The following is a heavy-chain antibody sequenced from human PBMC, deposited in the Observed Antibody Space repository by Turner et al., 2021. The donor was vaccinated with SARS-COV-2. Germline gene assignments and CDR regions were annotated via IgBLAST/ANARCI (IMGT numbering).Heavy chain of an antibody. J-gene: IGHJ4*01. CDR2: IRPTGTYI. D-gene: IGHD1-1*01. V-gene: IGHV3-48*03. CDR3: GAKKFGTTYFQS. CDR1: GLTFSNYD. Sequence: EVHLVESGGGLVQPGGSLRLSCAASGLTFSNYDMNWVRQAPGKGLGLVSYIRPTGTYIYHADFVKGRFTIFRDNPQNSLFLQMDRLRGDEQALYYCGAKKFGTTYFQSWGQGTLVTVSS.